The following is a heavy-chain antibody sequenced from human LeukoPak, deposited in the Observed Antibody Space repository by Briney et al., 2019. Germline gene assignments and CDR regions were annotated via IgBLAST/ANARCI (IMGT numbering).Heavy chain of an antibody. CDR1: GGSFSGYY. V-gene: IGHV4-34*01. J-gene: IGHJ4*02. CDR3: ARQTYDSSGYTDGGLDY. CDR2: INHSGST. D-gene: IGHD3-22*01. Sequence: SETLSLTCAVYGGSFSGYYWRWIRQPPGKGLEWIGEINHSGSTNYNPSLKSRVTISVDTSKNQFSLKLSSVTAADTAVYYCARQTYDSSGYTDGGLDYWGQGTLVTVSS.